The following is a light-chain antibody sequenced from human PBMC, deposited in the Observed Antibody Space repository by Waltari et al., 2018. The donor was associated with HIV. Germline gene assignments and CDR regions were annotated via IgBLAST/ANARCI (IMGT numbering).Light chain of an antibody. V-gene: IGLV2-8*01. CDR1: SSDVGGYNF. Sequence: QSALTQPPSASGSPGQSVTISCTGTSSDVGGYNFVSWYQQHPGKAPKLIILEVTKRPSGVPARFSGSKSGNTASLTVSGLQADDEADYYCSSYAGSNNLVFGGGTKLTVL. J-gene: IGLJ2*01. CDR3: SSYAGSNNLV. CDR2: EVT.